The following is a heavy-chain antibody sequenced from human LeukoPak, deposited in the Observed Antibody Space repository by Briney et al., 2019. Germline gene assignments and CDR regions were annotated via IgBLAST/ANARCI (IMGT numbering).Heavy chain of an antibody. D-gene: IGHD6-19*01. J-gene: IGHJ4*02. CDR3: ARSIAVAGGYFDY. CDR2: INHSGST. V-gene: IGHV4-34*01. CDR1: GGSFSGYY. Sequence: SETLSLTCAVYGGSFSGYYWSWIRQPPGKGLEWIGEINHSGSTNYNPSLKSRVTISVDTSKNQFSLKLSSVTAADTAVYYCARSIAVAGGYFDYWGQGTLATVSS.